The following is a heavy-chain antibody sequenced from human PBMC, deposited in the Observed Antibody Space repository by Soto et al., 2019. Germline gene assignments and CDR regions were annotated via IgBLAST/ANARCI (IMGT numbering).Heavy chain of an antibody. CDR2: IYYSGST. CDR1: GVSISSYY. V-gene: IGHV4-59*01. Sequence: SETLSLTCTVSGVSISSYYWSWIRQPPGKGLEWIGYIYYSGSTNYNPSLKSRVTISVDTSKNQFSLKLSSVTAADTAVYYCARLWGWYFDYWGQGTLVTVSS. CDR3: ARLWGWYFDY. J-gene: IGHJ4*02. D-gene: IGHD2-21*01.